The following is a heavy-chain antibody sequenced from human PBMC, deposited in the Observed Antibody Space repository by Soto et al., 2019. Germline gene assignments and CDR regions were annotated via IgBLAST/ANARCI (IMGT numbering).Heavy chain of an antibody. J-gene: IGHJ5*02. D-gene: IGHD4-17*01. Sequence: QVQLVESGGGVVQPGRSLRLSCAASGFTFSSYAMHWVRQAPGKGLEWVAVISYDGSNKYYADSVEGRFTISRDNSKNSLYLKVNSLRAEDTAVYYCAREDGDYVLSPLFAPWGQGTLVTVSS. V-gene: IGHV3-30-3*01. CDR1: GFTFSSYA. CDR3: AREDGDYVLSPLFAP. CDR2: ISYDGSNK.